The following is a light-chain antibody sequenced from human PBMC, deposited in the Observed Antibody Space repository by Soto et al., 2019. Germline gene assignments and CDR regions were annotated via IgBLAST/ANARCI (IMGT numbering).Light chain of an antibody. CDR2: KAS. V-gene: IGKV1-5*03. J-gene: IGKJ1*01. CDR3: QHYNSYSEA. CDR1: QSISWW. Sequence: IQMTQSPSTLSASVGDRVSITCRASQSISWWLAWYQQKPGKAPKLLIYKASTLKSGVPSRFSGSGSGTEFTLTISSLQPDDFATYYCQHYNSYSEAFGQVTKVDIK.